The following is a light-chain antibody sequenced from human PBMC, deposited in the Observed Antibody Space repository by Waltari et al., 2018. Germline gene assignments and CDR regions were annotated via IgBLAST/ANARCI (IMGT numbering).Light chain of an antibody. CDR1: SSNIGSNYD. V-gene: IGLV1-40*01. Sequence: QSVLTQPPSVSGAPGQRVTISCTASSSNIGSNYDVPWYQQVPGTAPKPPIYGNSNRPSGVPDRFSASKSGTSASLAITGLQADDEADYYCQSYDSSLSRYVFGSGTEVTVL. CDR3: QSYDSSLSRYV. CDR2: GNS. J-gene: IGLJ1*01.